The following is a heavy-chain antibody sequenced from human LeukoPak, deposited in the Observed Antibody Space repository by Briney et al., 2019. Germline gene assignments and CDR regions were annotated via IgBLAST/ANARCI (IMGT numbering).Heavy chain of an antibody. D-gene: IGHD2-2*01. CDR2: IYTSGST. V-gene: IGHV4-4*07. Sequence: PSETLSLTCSVSGGSISSYYWSWLRQPAGKGLEWIGRIYTSGSTNYNPSLKGRVTMSVDTSKNQFSLKLSSVTAADTAVYYCVGYCSSTSCSSGDYWGQGTLVTVSS. CDR3: VGYCSSTSCSSGDY. CDR1: GGSISSYY. J-gene: IGHJ4*02.